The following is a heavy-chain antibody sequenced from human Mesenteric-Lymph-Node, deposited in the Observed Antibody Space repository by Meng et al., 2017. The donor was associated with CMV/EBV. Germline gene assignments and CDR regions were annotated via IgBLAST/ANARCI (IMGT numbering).Heavy chain of an antibody. D-gene: IGHD2-2*01. Sequence: GGSLRLSCAASGFTFSSYAMHWVRQAPGKGLEWVAVISYDGSNKYYADSVKGRFTISRDNSKNTLYLQMNSLRAEDTAVYYCASPINVGLVVPAALGPAYYYYYGMDVWGQGTTVTVSS. J-gene: IGHJ6*02. CDR1: GFTFSSYA. CDR2: ISYDGSNK. V-gene: IGHV3-30-3*01. CDR3: ASPINVGLVVPAALGPAYYYYYGMDV.